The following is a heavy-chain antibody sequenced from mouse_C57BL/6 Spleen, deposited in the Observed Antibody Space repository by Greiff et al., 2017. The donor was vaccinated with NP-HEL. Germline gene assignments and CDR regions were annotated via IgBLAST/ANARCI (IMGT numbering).Heavy chain of an antibody. D-gene: IGHD1-1*01. V-gene: IGHV2-5*01. CDR2: IWRGGST. CDR3: AKLITTVVAPHYAMDY. J-gene: IGHJ4*01. CDR1: GFSLTSYG. Sequence: QVHVKQSGPGLVQPSQSLSITCTVSGFSLTSYGVHWVRQSPGQGLEWLGVIWRGGSTDYNAAFMSRLSITKDNSKSQVFFKMNSLQADDTAIYYCAKLITTVVAPHYAMDYWGQGTSVTVSS.